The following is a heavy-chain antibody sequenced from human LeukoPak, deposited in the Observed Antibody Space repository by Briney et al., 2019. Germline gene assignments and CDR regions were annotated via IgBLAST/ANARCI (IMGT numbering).Heavy chain of an antibody. J-gene: IGHJ4*02. CDR3: ARGSGSSCSSTSCYRSGDYFDY. CDR2: ISAYNGNT. Sequence: ASVKVSCKASGYTFTSYGISWVRQAPGQWLEWMGWISAYNGNTNYAQKLQGRVTMTTDTSTSTAYMELRSLRSEDTAVYYCARGSGSSCSSTSCYRSGDYFDYWAREPWSPSPQ. V-gene: IGHV1-18*01. CDR1: GYTFTSYG. D-gene: IGHD2-2*01.